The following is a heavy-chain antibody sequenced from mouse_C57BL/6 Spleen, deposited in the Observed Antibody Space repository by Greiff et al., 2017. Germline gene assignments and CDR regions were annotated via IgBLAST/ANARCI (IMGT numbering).Heavy chain of an antibody. V-gene: IGHV10-1*01. Sequence: VQLQQSGGGLVQPKGSLKLSCAASGFSFNTYAMNWVRQAPGKGLEWVARIRSKSNNYATYYADSVKDRFTISRDDSESMLYLQMNNLKTEDTAMYYCVRQGDYEPFAYWGQGTLVTVSA. CDR3: VRQGDYEPFAY. CDR2: IRSKSNNYAT. D-gene: IGHD2-4*01. J-gene: IGHJ3*01. CDR1: GFSFNTYA.